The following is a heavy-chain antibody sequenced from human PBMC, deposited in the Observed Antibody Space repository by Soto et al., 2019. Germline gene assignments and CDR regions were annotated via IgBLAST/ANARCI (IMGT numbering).Heavy chain of an antibody. CDR3: AKDLRIAVAVARDAFDI. J-gene: IGHJ3*02. Sequence: PGGSLRLSCAASGFTFSSYAMSWVRQAPGEGLEWVSAISGSGGSTYYADSVKGRFTISRDNSKNTLYLQMNSLRAEDTAVYYCAKDLRIAVAVARDAFDIWGQGTMVTVSS. D-gene: IGHD6-19*01. CDR2: ISGSGGST. V-gene: IGHV3-23*01. CDR1: GFTFSSYA.